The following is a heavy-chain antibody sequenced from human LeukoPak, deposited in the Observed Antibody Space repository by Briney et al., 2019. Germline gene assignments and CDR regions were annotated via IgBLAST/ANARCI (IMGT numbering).Heavy chain of an antibody. Sequence: GGSLRLSCAASGFTFSSYEMNWVRQAPGKGLEWVSYISSSGSTIYYADSVKGRFTISRDNAKNSLYLQMNSLRAEDTAVYYCARDDPRLLLPAYYYYGMDVWGQGTTVTVSS. V-gene: IGHV3-48*03. D-gene: IGHD3-22*01. CDR1: GFTFSSYE. J-gene: IGHJ6*02. CDR2: ISSSGSTI. CDR3: ARDDPRLLLPAYYYYGMDV.